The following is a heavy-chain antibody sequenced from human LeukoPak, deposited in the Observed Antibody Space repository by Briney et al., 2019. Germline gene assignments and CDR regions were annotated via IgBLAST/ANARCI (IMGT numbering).Heavy chain of an antibody. Sequence: SETLSLTCTVSGGSITTYYWSWIRQPPGKGLEWIGYIYYTGNTNYNPSLKSRVTISVDTSKNQFSLKLSSVTAADTAVYYCAGAHSIAVAADTLDYWGQGTLVTVSS. CDR2: IYYTGNT. D-gene: IGHD6-19*01. J-gene: IGHJ4*02. CDR3: AGAHSIAVAADTLDY. CDR1: GGSITTYY. V-gene: IGHV4-59*01.